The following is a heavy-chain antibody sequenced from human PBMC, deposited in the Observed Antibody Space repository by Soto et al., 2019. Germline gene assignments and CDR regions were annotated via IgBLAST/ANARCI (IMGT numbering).Heavy chain of an antibody. Sequence: PSETLSLTCTVSGGSISSYYWSWIRQPPGKGLEWIGYIYYSGSTNYNPSLKSRVTISVDTSKNQFSLKLSSVTAADTAVYYCARVLHYGSGSYCFDYWGQGTLVTVSS. D-gene: IGHD3-10*01. CDR3: ARVLHYGSGSYCFDY. CDR1: GGSISSYY. V-gene: IGHV4-59*01. J-gene: IGHJ4*02. CDR2: IYYSGST.